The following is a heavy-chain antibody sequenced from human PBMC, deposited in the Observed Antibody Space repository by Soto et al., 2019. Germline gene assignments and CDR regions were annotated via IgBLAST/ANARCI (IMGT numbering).Heavy chain of an antibody. Sequence: PSQTLSLTCAISEASVSTNTAAWNWIRQSPTRGLEWLGRTYYGSQWYNDYAVSVKSRIAITPDTSKNQFSLHLNSVTPEDAAVYYCAIAWHAGVAAVFGMDVWGQGTTVTVSS. J-gene: IGHJ6*02. CDR3: AIAWHAGVAAVFGMDV. D-gene: IGHD6-19*01. CDR1: EASVSTNTAA. CDR2: TYYGSQWYN. V-gene: IGHV6-1*01.